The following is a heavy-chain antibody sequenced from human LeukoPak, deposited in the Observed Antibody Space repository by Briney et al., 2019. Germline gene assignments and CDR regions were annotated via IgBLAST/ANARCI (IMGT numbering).Heavy chain of an antibody. J-gene: IGHJ6*02. Sequence: ASVNVSCKASGYTFTSYGISWVRQAPGQGLEWVGWMNPNSGNTGYAQKFQGRVTMTRNTSISTAYMELSSLRSEDTAVYYCARERYDILTGYPYYYGMDVWGQGTTVTVSS. CDR2: MNPNSGNT. V-gene: IGHV1-8*02. CDR1: GYTFTSYG. CDR3: ARERYDILTGYPYYYGMDV. D-gene: IGHD3-9*01.